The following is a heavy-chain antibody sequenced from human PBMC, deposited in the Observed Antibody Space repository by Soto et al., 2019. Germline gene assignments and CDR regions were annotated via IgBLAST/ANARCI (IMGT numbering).Heavy chain of an antibody. CDR1: GGCMSSYY. D-gene: IGHD3-3*01. CDR2: VYSSGGT. CDR3: ARGQRFSDWFDP. Sequence: SETLALTCTVSGGCMSSYYWTWIRQPAGKGLEWIGRVYSSGGTHYNPSLKSRVTISLDTSKNQFSLRLLSVTDADTAVYYCARGQRFSDWFDPWGQGTLVTVSS. V-gene: IGHV4-4*07. J-gene: IGHJ5*02.